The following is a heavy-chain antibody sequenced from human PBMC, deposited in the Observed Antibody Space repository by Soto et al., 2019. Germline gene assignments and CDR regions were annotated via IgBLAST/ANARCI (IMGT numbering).Heavy chain of an antibody. D-gene: IGHD4-17*01. CDR2: IYGAASGI. Sequence: EVHLLESGGDLVRPGGSLRLSCAASGFSFHEYTMNWVRQAPGKGLEWVSGIYGAASGIYYADSVKGRVTISRDNSRNTVNLQMNNLRADDTAVYYCAKERHPDGVWDIDWWGQGARVTVSS. CDR1: GFSFHEYT. CDR3: AKERHPDGVWDIDW. J-gene: IGHJ4*02. V-gene: IGHV3-23*01.